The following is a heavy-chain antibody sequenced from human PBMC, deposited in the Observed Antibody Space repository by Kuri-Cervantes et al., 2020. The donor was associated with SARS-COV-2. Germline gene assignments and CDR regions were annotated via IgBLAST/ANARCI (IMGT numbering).Heavy chain of an antibody. CDR1: GGSISSYY. D-gene: IGHD5-24*01. CDR2: IYTSGST. V-gene: IGHV4-4*07. CDR3: ARDKLQFDAFDI. Sequence: GSLRLSCTVSGGSISSYYWSWIRQPAEKGLEWIGRIYTSGSTNYNPSLKSRVTISVDTSKNQFSLKLSSVTAADTAVYYCARDKLQFDAFDIWGQGTMVTVSS. J-gene: IGHJ3*02.